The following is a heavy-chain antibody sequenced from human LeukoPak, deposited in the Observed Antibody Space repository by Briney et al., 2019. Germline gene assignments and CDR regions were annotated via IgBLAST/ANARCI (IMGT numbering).Heavy chain of an antibody. CDR2: INHSGST. CDR1: GGSFSGYY. Sequence: KPSETPSLTCAVYGGSFSGYYWSWIRQPPGKGLEWIGEINHSGSTNYNPSLKSRVTISVDTSKNQFSLKLSSVTAADTAVYYCARFGSVDIVVVPAAKWGGFDYWGQGTLVTVSS. CDR3: ARFGSVDIVVVPAAKWGGFDY. J-gene: IGHJ4*02. D-gene: IGHD2-2*01. V-gene: IGHV4-34*01.